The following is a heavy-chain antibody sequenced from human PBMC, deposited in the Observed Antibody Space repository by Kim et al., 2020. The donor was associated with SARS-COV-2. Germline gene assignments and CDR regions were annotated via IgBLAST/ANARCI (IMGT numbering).Heavy chain of an antibody. J-gene: IGHJ4*02. D-gene: IGHD2-15*01. Sequence: KGRFTISRDDAKNSLYLQMNSLRAEDTAVYYGARGEVVVVAATPSQLVDYWGQGTLVTVSS. V-gene: IGHV3-7*04. CDR3: ARGEVVVVAATPSQLVDY.